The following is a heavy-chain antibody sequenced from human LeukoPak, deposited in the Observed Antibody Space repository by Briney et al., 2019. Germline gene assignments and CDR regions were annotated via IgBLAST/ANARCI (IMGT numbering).Heavy chain of an antibody. D-gene: IGHD3-10*02. CDR3: ARGLFGESLFPPCDY. Sequence: GRSLRLSCAASGFTFSSYAIHWVRQAPGKGLEWVAVISYDGSNKYYADSVKGRFTISRDNSKNTLYLQMNSLRAEDTAVYYCARGLFGESLFPPCDYWGQGTLVTVSS. J-gene: IGHJ4*02. CDR2: ISYDGSNK. CDR1: GFTFSSYA. V-gene: IGHV3-30-3*01.